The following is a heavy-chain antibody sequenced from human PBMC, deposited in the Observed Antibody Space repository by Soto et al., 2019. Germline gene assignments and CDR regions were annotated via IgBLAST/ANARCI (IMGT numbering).Heavy chain of an antibody. J-gene: IGHJ3*02. D-gene: IGHD2-2*01. CDR2: IWYDGSNK. V-gene: IGHV3-33*01. CDR1: GFTFSSYG. Sequence: GGSLRLSCAASGFTFSSYGMHWVRQAPGKGLEWVAVIWYDGSNKYYADSVKGRFTISRDNSKNTLYLQMNSLRAEDTAVYYCARELSVGVVVPAAYAFDIWGQGTMVTVSS. CDR3: ARELSVGVVVPAAYAFDI.